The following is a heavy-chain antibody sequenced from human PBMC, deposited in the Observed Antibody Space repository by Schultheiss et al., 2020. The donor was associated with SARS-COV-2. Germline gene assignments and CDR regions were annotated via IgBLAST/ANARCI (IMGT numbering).Heavy chain of an antibody. CDR1: GFTFDDYA. J-gene: IGHJ4*02. CDR3: AKDRSSGWCFDY. CDR2: ISWNSGSI. V-gene: IGHV3-9*01. Sequence: GGSLRLSCAASGFTFDDYAMHWVRQAPGKGLEWVSGISWNSGSIGYADSVKGRFTISRDNAKNSLYLQMNSLRAEDTAVYYCAKDRSSGWCFDYWGQGTLVTVAS. D-gene: IGHD6-19*01.